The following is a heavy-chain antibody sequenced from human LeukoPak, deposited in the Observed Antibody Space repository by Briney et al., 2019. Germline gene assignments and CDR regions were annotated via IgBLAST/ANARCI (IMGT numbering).Heavy chain of an antibody. V-gene: IGHV4-34*01. Sequence: PSETLSLTCAVYGGSFSGYYWSWIRQPPGKGLEWIGEINHSGSTNYNPSLKSRVTISVDTSKNQFSLKLSSVTAADTAVYYCAIHSYHYTFDYWGQGTLVTVSS. J-gene: IGHJ4*02. CDR2: INHSGST. CDR1: GGSFSGYY. CDR3: AIHSYHYTFDY. D-gene: IGHD5-12*01.